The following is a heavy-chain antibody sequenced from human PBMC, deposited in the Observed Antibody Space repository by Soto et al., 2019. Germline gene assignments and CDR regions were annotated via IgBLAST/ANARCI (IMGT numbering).Heavy chain of an antibody. CDR2: INPTSAST. CDR3: VRGGLLSCSGGSCSSLFDY. Sequence: QVQLVQSGAEVKKTGASVKASCKASGYTFTSFYMHWVRQAPGQGLEWMGIINPTSASTNYAQKFRGRVTMTRHTSTSTVYIELSSLGSEDTAVYYCVRGGLLSCSGGSCSSLFDYWGQGTLVTVSS. V-gene: IGHV1-46*03. J-gene: IGHJ4*02. CDR1: GYTFTSFY. D-gene: IGHD2-15*01.